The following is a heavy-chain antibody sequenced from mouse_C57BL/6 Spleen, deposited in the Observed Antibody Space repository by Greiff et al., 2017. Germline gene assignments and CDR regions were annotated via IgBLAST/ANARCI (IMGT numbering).Heavy chain of an antibody. V-gene: IGHV7-3*01. D-gene: IGHD1-1*01. CDR1: GFTFTDYY. CDR3: ARALYGSGYVGYAMDY. CDR2: IRNKANGYTT. J-gene: IGHJ4*01. Sequence: EVKLMESGGGLVQPGGSLSLSCAASGFTFTDYYMSWVRQPPGKALEWLGFIRNKANGYTTEYSASVKGRFTISRDNSQSILYLQMNALRAEDSATYYCARALYGSGYVGYAMDYWGQGTSVTVSS.